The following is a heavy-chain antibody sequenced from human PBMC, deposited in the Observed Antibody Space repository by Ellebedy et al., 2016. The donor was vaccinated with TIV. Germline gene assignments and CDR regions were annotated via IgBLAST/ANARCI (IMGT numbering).Heavy chain of an antibody. D-gene: IGHD1-1*01. CDR3: AREKSGHKWNDGFDS. CDR2: VNRAGSAT. Sequence: GESLKISCAASGFTFNNFDMTWVRQAPGKGLEWVATVNRAGSATFYADSMEGRFTISRDNAKNSLYLQMNSLRADDTAVYYCAREKSGHKWNDGFDSWGQGTLVTVSS. V-gene: IGHV3-21*01. J-gene: IGHJ4*02. CDR1: GFTFNNFD.